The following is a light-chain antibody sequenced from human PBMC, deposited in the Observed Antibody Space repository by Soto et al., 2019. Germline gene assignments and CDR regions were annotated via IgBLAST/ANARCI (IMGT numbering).Light chain of an antibody. CDR2: GAS. CDR1: QSVSTRY. V-gene: IGKV3-20*01. Sequence: ESMLTQSPGTLSLSPGERATLSCRASQSVSTRYLAWYQQKPGQAPRLLIYGASIRATGIPDRFSGSGSGTDFTITISRLEPKDFAVYYCHQFGSSPPAFTFGQGNKLEL. CDR3: HQFGSSPPAFT. J-gene: IGKJ2*01.